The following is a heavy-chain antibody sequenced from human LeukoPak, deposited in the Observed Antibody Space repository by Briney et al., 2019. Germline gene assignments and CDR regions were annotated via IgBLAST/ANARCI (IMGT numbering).Heavy chain of an antibody. V-gene: IGHV3-30*02. CDR1: GFTFSTYA. CDR3: ANGVLRRNPFDY. Sequence: GGSLRLSCAASGFTFSTYAMHWVRQAPGKGLEGVAFIRDDGSNKYYAHSVKGRFSISRDNSKNTLYLQMNSLRAEDTAVYYCANGVLRRNPFDYWGQGTLVTVSS. J-gene: IGHJ4*02. CDR2: IRDDGSNK. D-gene: IGHD4/OR15-4a*01.